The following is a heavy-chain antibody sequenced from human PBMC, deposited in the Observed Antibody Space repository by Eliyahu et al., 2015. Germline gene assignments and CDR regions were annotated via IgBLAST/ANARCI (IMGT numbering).Heavy chain of an antibody. Sequence: LEWVAVISYDGSNKYYADSVKGRFTISRDNSKNTLYLQMNSLRAEDTAVYYCARDYDSGGYFDYWGQGTLVTVSS. CDR2: ISYDGSNK. J-gene: IGHJ4*02. D-gene: IGHD3-3*01. V-gene: IGHV3-30*01. CDR3: ARDYDSGGYFDY.